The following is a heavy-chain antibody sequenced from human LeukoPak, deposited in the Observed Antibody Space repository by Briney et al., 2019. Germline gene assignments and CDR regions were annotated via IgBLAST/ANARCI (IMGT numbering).Heavy chain of an antibody. CDR1: GYTFTSYG. Sequence: ASVKVSCKASGYTFTSYGISWVRQAPGQGLEWMGWISAYNGNTNYAQKLQGRVTMTTDTSTSTAYMELRSLRSDDTAVYYCARTGYCSSTSCYPPFGYWGQGTLVTVSS. J-gene: IGHJ4*02. V-gene: IGHV1-18*04. CDR2: ISAYNGNT. D-gene: IGHD2-2*01. CDR3: ARTGYCSSTSCYPPFGY.